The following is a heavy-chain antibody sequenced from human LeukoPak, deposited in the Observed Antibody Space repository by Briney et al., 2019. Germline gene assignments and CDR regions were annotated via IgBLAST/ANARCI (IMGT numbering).Heavy chain of an antibody. CDR2: IRYDGSNK. V-gene: IGHV3-30*02. Sequence: GGSLRLSWGASGFTFSGSGMHWVRQAPGKGLEWVTFIRYDGSNKYYTDSVKGRFTISRDNSKNTLYLQMDSLRAEDTAVYYCARDYDFWSGYYSPTRGYFGYWGQGTLVTVSS. D-gene: IGHD3-3*01. CDR3: ARDYDFWSGYYSPTRGYFGY. CDR1: GFTFSGSG. J-gene: IGHJ4*02.